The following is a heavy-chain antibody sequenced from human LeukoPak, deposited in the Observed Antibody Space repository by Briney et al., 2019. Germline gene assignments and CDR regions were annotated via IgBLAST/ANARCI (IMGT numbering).Heavy chain of an antibody. CDR1: GYTFTSYY. D-gene: IGHD3-9*01. Sequence: ASVKVSCKASGYTFTSYYMHWVRQAPGQGLEWMGIINPSGGSTSYAQKFQGRVTMTRDMSTSTVYMELSRLRSDDTAVYYCARVSQDPYYDILTGSVPFDYWGQGTLVTVSS. CDR2: INPSGGST. J-gene: IGHJ4*02. V-gene: IGHV1-46*01. CDR3: ARVSQDPYYDILTGSVPFDY.